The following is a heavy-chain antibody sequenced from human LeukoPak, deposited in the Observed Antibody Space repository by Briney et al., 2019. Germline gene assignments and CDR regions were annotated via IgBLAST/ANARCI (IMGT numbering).Heavy chain of an antibody. D-gene: IGHD5-24*01. V-gene: IGHV3-33*01. Sequence: GGSLRLSCAASGFTFSSYGMHWVRQAPGKGLEWVAVIWYDGSNKYYADSVKGRFTISRDSAKNSLYLQMNSLRVEDTAVYYCARDYGYEIDYWGQGTLVTVSS. CDR1: GFTFSSYG. CDR2: IWYDGSNK. J-gene: IGHJ4*02. CDR3: ARDYGYEIDY.